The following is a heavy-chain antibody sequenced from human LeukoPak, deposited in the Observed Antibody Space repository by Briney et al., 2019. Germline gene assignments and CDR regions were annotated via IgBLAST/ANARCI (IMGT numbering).Heavy chain of an antibody. CDR1: GFTFSSYA. D-gene: IGHD3-3*01. V-gene: IGHV3-23*01. Sequence: GGSLRLPCAASGFTFSSYAISWVRQAPGKGLEWVSAISGSGGSTYYADSVKGRFTISRDNSKNTLYLQMNSPRAEDTAVYYCAKDPFLTPAGDFWGNQDLEVYYWGQGTLVTVSS. CDR2: ISGSGGST. J-gene: IGHJ4*02. CDR3: AKDPFLTPAGDFWGNQDLEVYY.